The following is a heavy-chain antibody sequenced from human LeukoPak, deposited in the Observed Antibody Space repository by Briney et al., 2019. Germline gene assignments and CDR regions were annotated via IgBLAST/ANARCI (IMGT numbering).Heavy chain of an antibody. CDR2: TNEEGSIT. Sequence: PGRSLRLSCAASRFSFSRYWMHWVRQVPGTGLVWVSRTNEEGSITDYADSVKGRFTISRDNAKDALYLQMNNLRPEDTAVYYCGRDLGGRGGAWGQGALVTVSS. CDR3: GRDLGGRGGA. V-gene: IGHV3-74*01. J-gene: IGHJ5*02. D-gene: IGHD1-26*01. CDR1: RFSFSRYW.